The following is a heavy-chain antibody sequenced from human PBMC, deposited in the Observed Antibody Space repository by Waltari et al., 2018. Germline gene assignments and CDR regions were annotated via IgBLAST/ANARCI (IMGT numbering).Heavy chain of an antibody. D-gene: IGHD4-17*01. CDR3: ARVQTTEYYFDY. Sequence: QVQLQQWGAGLLKPSETLSLTCAVYGGSFSGYSWSWTRQPPGKGLEWIGEINHSGSTNYNPSLKSRVTISVDTSKNQFSLKLSSVTAADTAVYYCARVQTTEYYFDYWGQGTLVTVSS. CDR1: GGSFSGYS. J-gene: IGHJ4*02. CDR2: INHSGST. V-gene: IGHV4-34*01.